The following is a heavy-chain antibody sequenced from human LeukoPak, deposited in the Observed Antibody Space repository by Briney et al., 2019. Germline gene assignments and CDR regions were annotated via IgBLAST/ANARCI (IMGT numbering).Heavy chain of an antibody. CDR1: GFTFDDYA. J-gene: IGHJ3*02. Sequence: GGSLRLSCAASGFTFDDYAMHWVRQAPGKGLEWVSGISWNSGSIGYADSVKGRFTISRDNAKNSLYLQMNSLRAEDTAFYYCAIIPQMTYSSGLSAFDIWGQGTMVTVSS. CDR3: AIIPQMTYSSGLSAFDI. V-gene: IGHV3-9*01. D-gene: IGHD6-19*01. CDR2: ISWNSGSI.